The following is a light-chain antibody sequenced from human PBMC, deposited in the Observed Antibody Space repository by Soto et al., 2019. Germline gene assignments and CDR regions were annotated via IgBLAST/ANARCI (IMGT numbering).Light chain of an antibody. Sequence: EIVITQSPATLSVSPGERATLSCRASQSVRSSFLAWYQQTNGQAPSILIYGASTRDTGIPARFSGSGSWTEFTLTINRLQSEDFEVYYCQQYSNWPLTFGGGTKVDIK. CDR1: QSVRSSF. J-gene: IGKJ4*01. CDR3: QQYSNWPLT. V-gene: IGKV3-15*01. CDR2: GAS.